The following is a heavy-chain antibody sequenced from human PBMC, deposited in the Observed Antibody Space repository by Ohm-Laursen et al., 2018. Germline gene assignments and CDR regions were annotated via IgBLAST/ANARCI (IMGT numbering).Heavy chain of an antibody. J-gene: IGHJ5*02. V-gene: IGHV4-34*01. CDR3: TRGRLYPSPLDP. CDR1: GGSFSGNS. CDR2: ITHSGGT. Sequence: SDTLSLTCSVFGGSFSGNSWTWVRQPPGKGLEWIGEITHSGGTDYNPSLKSRLIMTVDPSKNQFSLNLTSVTAADTAVYYCTRGRLYPSPLDPWGQGSLVTVSS. D-gene: IGHD5/OR15-5a*01.